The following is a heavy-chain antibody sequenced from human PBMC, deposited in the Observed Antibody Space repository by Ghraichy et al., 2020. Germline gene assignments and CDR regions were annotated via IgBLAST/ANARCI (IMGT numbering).Heavy chain of an antibody. CDR3: ARGGVLYSSSWYPDY. V-gene: IGHV3-7*01. CDR2: IKLDGSEK. CDR1: GFTFSSYW. D-gene: IGHD6-13*01. J-gene: IGHJ4*02. Sequence: GESLNISCAASGFTFSSYWMSWVRQAPGKGLEWVANIKLDGSEKYYVDSVKGRFTISRDNAKNSLYLQMTSLRAEDTAVYYCARGGVLYSSSWYPDYWGQGTLVTVSS.